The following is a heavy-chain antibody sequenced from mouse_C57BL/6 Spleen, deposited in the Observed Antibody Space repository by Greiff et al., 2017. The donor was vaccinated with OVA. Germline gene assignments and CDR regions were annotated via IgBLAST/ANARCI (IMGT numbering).Heavy chain of an antibody. CDR3: ARRRNYSASMDY. CDR1: GYAFTNYL. D-gene: IGHD2-12*01. V-gene: IGHV1-54*01. CDR2: INPGSGGT. Sequence: QVQLQQSGAELVRPGTSVKVSCKASGYAFTNYLIEWVKQRPGQGLEWIGVINPGSGGTNYNEKFKGKATLTVDKSSSTAYMQLSSLPSEDSAVYFYARRRNYSASMDYWGQGTSVTVSS. J-gene: IGHJ4*01.